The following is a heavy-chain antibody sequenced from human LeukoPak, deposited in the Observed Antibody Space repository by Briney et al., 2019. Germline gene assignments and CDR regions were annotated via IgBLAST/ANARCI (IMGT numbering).Heavy chain of an antibody. CDR2: ISSSSSYI. CDR3: ARGGGELVDWLGDY. V-gene: IGHV3-21*01. J-gene: IGHJ4*02. Sequence: PGGSLRLSCATSGFTFSNAWMNWVRQAPGKGLEWVSSISSSSSYIYYADSVKGRFTISRDNAKNSLYLQMNSLRAEDTAVYYCARGGGELVDWLGDYWGQGTLVTVSS. D-gene: IGHD6-13*01. CDR1: GFTFSNAW.